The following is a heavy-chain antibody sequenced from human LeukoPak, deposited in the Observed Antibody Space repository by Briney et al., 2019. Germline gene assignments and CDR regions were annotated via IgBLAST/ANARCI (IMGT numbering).Heavy chain of an antibody. J-gene: IGHJ4*02. Sequence: SETLSLTCTVSGGSISSNNYYRGWIRQPPGKGLEWIGTIYYRVSTYYNPSLKSRVTISLDRSKNQFSLKLSSVTAADTAVYYCARGEQQLAFDYWGQGTLVTVSS. V-gene: IGHV4-39*07. D-gene: IGHD6-13*01. CDR1: GGSISSNNYY. CDR2: IYYRVST. CDR3: ARGEQQLAFDY.